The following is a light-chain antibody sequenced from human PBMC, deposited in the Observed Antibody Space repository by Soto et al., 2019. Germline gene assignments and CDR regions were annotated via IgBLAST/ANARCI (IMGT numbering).Light chain of an antibody. CDR2: DAS. V-gene: IGKV3-11*01. CDR1: QSVSSY. J-gene: IGKJ4*01. Sequence: EIVLTQSPATLSLSPGERATLSCRASQSVSSYLAWYQQKPGQAPRLLIYDASNRATGIPARFSGSGSGTDFTRTISSLEPEDFAVYYCQRRSKWPLTFGGGTKVEIK. CDR3: QRRSKWPLT.